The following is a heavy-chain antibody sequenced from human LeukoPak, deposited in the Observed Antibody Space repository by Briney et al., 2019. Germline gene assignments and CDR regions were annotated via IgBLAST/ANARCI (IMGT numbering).Heavy chain of an antibody. CDR3: LIRAYSRYYNWFDP. V-gene: IGHV3-23*01. CDR1: GFTFSSYA. CDR2: ISGSGGST. D-gene: IGHD6-13*01. Sequence: PGGSLRLSCAASGFTFSSYAMSWVRQAPGKGLEWVSAISGSGGSTYYADSVEGRFTISRDNSKNTLYLQMNSLRAEDTAVYYCLIRAYSRYYNWFDPWGQGTLVTVSS. J-gene: IGHJ5*02.